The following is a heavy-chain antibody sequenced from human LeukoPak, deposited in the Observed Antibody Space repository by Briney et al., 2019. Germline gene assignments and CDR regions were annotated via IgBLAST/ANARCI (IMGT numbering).Heavy chain of an antibody. Sequence: GGSLRLSCAASGFTFSSYEMNWVRQAPGKGLEWVSYISSSGSTIYYADSVKGRFTISRDNAKNSLYLQMNSLRAEDTAVYYCVKEDSSGYIPLGYWGQGTLVTVSS. J-gene: IGHJ4*02. V-gene: IGHV3-48*03. CDR1: GFTFSSYE. CDR2: ISSSGSTI. D-gene: IGHD3-22*01. CDR3: VKEDSSGYIPLGY.